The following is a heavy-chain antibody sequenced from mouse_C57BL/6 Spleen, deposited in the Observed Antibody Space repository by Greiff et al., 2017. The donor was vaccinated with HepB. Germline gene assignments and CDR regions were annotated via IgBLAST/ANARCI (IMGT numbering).Heavy chain of an antibody. Sequence: VQLQQPGAELVMPGASVKLSCKASGYTFTSYWMHWVKQRPGQGLEWIGEIDPSDSYTNYNQKFKGKSTLTVDKSSSTAYMQLSSLTSEDSAVYYCARWGANWVYFDYWGQGTTLTVSS. D-gene: IGHD4-1*01. CDR3: ARWGANWVYFDY. J-gene: IGHJ2*01. CDR1: GYTFTSYW. CDR2: IDPSDSYT. V-gene: IGHV1-69*01.